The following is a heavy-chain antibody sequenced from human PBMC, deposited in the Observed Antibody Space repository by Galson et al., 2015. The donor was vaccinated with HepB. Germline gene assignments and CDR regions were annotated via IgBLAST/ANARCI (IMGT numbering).Heavy chain of an antibody. CDR2: IYYSGST. CDR3: ARHTYYYDSPHAFDI. V-gene: IGHV4-39*01. J-gene: IGHJ3*02. Sequence: SETLSLTCTVSGGSISSSSYYWGWIRQPPGKGLEWIGSIYYSGSTYYNPSLKSRVTISVDTSKNQFSLKLSSVTAADTAVYYCARHTYYYDSPHAFDIWGQGTMVTVSS. CDR1: GGSISSSSYY. D-gene: IGHD3-22*01.